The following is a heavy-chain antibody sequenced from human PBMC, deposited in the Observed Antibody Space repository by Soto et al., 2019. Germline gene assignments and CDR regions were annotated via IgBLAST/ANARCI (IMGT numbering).Heavy chain of an antibody. D-gene: IGHD3-9*01. CDR3: ARDRGDILTGYHSQYYYYYYGVDV. V-gene: IGHV3-30-3*01. CDR1: GFTFSSYA. Sequence: GGSLRLSCAASGFTFSSYAMHWVRQAPGKGLEWVAVISYDGSNKYYADSVKGRFTISRDNSKNTLYLQMNSLRAEDTAVYYCARDRGDILTGYHSQYYYYYYGVDVWGQGTTVTVSS. CDR2: ISYDGSNK. J-gene: IGHJ6*02.